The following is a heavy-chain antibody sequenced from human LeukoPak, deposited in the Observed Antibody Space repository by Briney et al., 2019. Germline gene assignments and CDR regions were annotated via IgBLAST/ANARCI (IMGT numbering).Heavy chain of an antibody. D-gene: IGHD1-26*01. J-gene: IGHJ4*02. CDR3: ARDDSAGAWELLWDY. CDR1: GFSFSSYS. CDR2: ISLDSSTM. V-gene: IGHV3-48*02. Sequence: QSGGSLRLSCAASGFSFSSYSMNWVRQAPGKGLEWVSYISLDSSTMYYADSVKGRFTISRDNAKNSLYLQMNSLRDDDTAVYYCARDDSAGAWELLWDYWGQGTLVTVSS.